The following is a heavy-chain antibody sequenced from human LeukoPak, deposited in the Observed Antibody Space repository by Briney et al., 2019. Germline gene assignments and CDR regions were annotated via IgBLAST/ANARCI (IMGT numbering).Heavy chain of an antibody. CDR2: IYYSGST. J-gene: IGHJ4*02. Sequence: SETLSLTCTVSGGSVSSGSYYWRWIRQPPGKGLEWIGYIYYSGSTNYNPSLKSRVTISVDTSKNQFSLKLSSVTAADTAVYYCARAVKQAAYDYWGQGTLVTVSS. CDR3: ARAVKQAAYDY. V-gene: IGHV4-61*01. CDR1: GGSVSSGSYY. D-gene: IGHD3-16*02.